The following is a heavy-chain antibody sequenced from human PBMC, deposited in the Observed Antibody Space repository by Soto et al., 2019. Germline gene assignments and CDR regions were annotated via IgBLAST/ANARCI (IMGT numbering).Heavy chain of an antibody. CDR1: GGSISSSSYY. D-gene: IGHD1-26*01. Sequence: PSETLSLTCTVSGGSISSSSYYWGWIRLPPGKGLEWIGSIYYSGSTYYNPSLKSRVTISVDTSKNQFSLKLSSVTAADTAVYYCARRGVGATPYYYYGMDVWGQGTTVTVS. CDR2: IYYSGST. V-gene: IGHV4-39*01. CDR3: ARRGVGATPYYYYGMDV. J-gene: IGHJ6*02.